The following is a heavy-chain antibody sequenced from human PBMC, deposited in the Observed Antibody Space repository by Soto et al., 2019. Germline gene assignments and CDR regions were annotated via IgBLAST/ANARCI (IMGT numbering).Heavy chain of an antibody. CDR1: GYSFTIYC. V-gene: IGHV5-51*01. J-gene: IGHJ4*02. CDR2: IYPGDSDT. D-gene: IGHD3-22*01. CDR3: ARRGYYDSSGYSDY. Sequence: PGESLKISCNGSGYSFTIYCIGWVRQMPGKGLEWMGIIYPGDSDTRYSPPFQGQVTISADKSISTAYLQWSSLKASDTAMYYCARRGYYDSSGYSDYWGQGTLVTVSS.